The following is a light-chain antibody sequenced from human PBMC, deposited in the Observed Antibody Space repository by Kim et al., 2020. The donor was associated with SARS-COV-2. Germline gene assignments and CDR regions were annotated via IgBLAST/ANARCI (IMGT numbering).Light chain of an antibody. J-gene: IGKJ4*01. V-gene: IGKV1-33*01. CDR2: DAS. CDR3: HQYDNLPLT. CDR1: QDINYS. Sequence: DIQMTQSPSSLSASVGDRVTISCQASQDINYSLNWYQQKPGKAPKLLIYDASNLEMGVPSRFSGSRSGTDFTFTISSLQPEDFATYFCHQYDNLPLTFGGGTKVDIK.